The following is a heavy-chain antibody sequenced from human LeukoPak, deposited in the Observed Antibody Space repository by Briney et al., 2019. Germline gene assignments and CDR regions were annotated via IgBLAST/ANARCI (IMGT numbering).Heavy chain of an antibody. CDR3: AKNGGRGAFCSGGTCYPYYYYYMDV. J-gene: IGHJ6*03. V-gene: IGHV3-23*01. CDR1: GFTFSSYA. CDR2: ISGSGGST. Sequence: GGSLRLSCAASGFTFSSYAMGWVRQAPGKGLEWVSAISGSGGSTYYADSVKGRFTISRDNSKNTLFLQINSLRAEDTAVYYCAKNGGRGAFCSGGTCYPYYYYYMDVWGKGTTVTISS. D-gene: IGHD2-15*01.